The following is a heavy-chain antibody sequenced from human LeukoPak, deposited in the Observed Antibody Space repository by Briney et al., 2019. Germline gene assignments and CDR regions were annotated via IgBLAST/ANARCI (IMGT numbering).Heavy chain of an antibody. J-gene: IGHJ4*02. V-gene: IGHV3-30*02. CDR1: GFTFSAYG. D-gene: IGHD6-6*01. Sequence: QTGGSLRLSCAASGFTFSAYGMHWVRQAPGKGLEWVAFIRYDGSKKYYADSVKGRFTISRDNSKNTLYLQMNSLRAEDTAVYYCALSSSSSTFRYWGQGTLVTVSS. CDR2: IRYDGSKK. CDR3: ALSSSSSTFRY.